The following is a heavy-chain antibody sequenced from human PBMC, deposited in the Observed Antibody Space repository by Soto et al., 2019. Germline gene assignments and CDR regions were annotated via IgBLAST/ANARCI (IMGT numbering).Heavy chain of an antibody. V-gene: IGHV4-59*01. CDR1: GGSISNYY. CDR3: ASETSWSGYFEY. J-gene: IGHJ4*02. Sequence: QVQLQESGLGLVKPSETLSLTCTVSGGSISNYYWSWIRQPPGKGLERIGFIYYYGNTDFNPSLKSRVTMSVDTSKNQFSLNLSAVTAADTAVYYCASETSWSGYFEYWGQGTLVTVSS. D-gene: IGHD3-3*01. CDR2: IYYYGNT.